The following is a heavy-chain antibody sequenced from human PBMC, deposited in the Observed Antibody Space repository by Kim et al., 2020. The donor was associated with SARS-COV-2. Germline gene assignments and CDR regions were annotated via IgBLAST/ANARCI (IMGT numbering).Heavy chain of an antibody. V-gene: IGHV3-21*01. D-gene: IGHD4-4*01. Sequence: GGSLRLSCAASGFTFSSYSMNWVRQAPGKGLEWVSSISSSSSYIYYADSVKGRFTISRDNAKKSLYLQMNSLRAEDTAVYYCARVWKMGGNSGLSRLGYYFDYWGQGTLVTVSS. J-gene: IGHJ4*02. CDR3: ARVWKMGGNSGLSRLGYYFDY. CDR1: GFTFSSYS. CDR2: ISSSSSYI.